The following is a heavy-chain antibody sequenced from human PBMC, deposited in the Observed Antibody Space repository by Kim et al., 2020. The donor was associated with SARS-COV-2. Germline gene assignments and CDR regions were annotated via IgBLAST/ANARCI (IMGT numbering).Heavy chain of an antibody. D-gene: IGHD1-26*01. Sequence: SETLSLTCTVSGGSISSGGYYWSWIRQHPGKGLEWIGYIYYSGSTYYNPSLKSRVTISVDTSKNQFSLKLSSVTAADTAVYYCARDKWELLGYYYYGMDVWGQGTTVTVSS. CDR2: IYYSGST. V-gene: IGHV4-31*03. J-gene: IGHJ6*02. CDR3: ARDKWELLGYYYYGMDV. CDR1: GGSISSGGYY.